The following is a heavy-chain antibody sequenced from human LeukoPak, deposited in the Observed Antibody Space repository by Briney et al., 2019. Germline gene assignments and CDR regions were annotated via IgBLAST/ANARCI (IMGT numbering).Heavy chain of an antibody. D-gene: IGHD1-1*01. CDR2: ISGGAGST. CDR3: AGTY. Sequence: GGSLRLSCAASAITFSTYAMSWVRQAPGKGLECVSVISGGAGSTYYADSVKGRFTISRDNSKNTLYLQMNSLRAEDTAVYYCAGTYWGQGTLVTVSS. J-gene: IGHJ4*02. V-gene: IGHV3-23*01. CDR1: AITFSTYA.